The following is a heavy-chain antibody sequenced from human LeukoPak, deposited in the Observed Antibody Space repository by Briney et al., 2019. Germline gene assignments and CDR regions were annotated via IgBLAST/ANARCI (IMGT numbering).Heavy chain of an antibody. D-gene: IGHD5-12*01. CDR1: GGSIDSGDYY. CDR3: ARDRSGYDIFDY. Sequence: SETLSLTCTVSGGSIDSGDYYWSWIRQSPGKGLEWIGYIHHSGSTYYGPSLKSRLIISVDTSKNQFSLKLSSVTAADTAMYYCARDRSGYDIFDYWGQGTLVTVSS. CDR2: IHHSGST. V-gene: IGHV4-30-4*01. J-gene: IGHJ4*02.